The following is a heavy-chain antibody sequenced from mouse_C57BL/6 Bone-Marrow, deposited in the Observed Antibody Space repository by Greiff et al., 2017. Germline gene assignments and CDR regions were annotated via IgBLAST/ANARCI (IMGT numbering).Heavy chain of an antibody. J-gene: IGHJ3*01. CDR3: ARNVGRGWFAY. V-gene: IGHV2-9-1*01. CDR2: IWTGGGT. Sequence: VKVEESGPGLVAPSQSLSITCTVSGFSFTSSAISWVRQPPGKGLAWLGVIWTGGGTNYNSALKSSLSISKDNSKSQVFLKMNSLQSDDTARYYWARNVGRGWFAYWGQGTLVTVSA. CDR1: GFSFTSSA.